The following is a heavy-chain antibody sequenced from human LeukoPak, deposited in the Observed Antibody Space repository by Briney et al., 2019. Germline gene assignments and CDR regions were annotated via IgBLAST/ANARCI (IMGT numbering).Heavy chain of an antibody. Sequence: HSGVSLRLSCAVSGFTFSACSMNWVRQAPGKGLEWVSYISSSSSTIYYADSVKGRFTISRDKAKNSLNLQMNSLRAEDTAVYYCVRNFQGMDVWGQGTTVTVSS. V-gene: IGHV3-48*01. J-gene: IGHJ6*02. CDR1: GFTFSACS. CDR2: ISSSSSTI. D-gene: IGHD1-7*01. CDR3: VRNFQGMDV.